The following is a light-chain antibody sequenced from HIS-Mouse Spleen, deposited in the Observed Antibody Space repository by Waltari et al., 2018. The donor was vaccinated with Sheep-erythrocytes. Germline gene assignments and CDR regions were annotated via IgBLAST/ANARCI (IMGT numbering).Light chain of an antibody. CDR1: SSDVGGYNY. CDR3: CSYAGSYNHV. CDR2: DVS. J-gene: IGLJ1*01. V-gene: IGLV2-11*01. Sequence: QSALTQPRSVSGSPGQSVTISCTGTSSDVGGYNYVSWYQQHPGKAPKLMIYDVSKRPSWVPDRVSGSRSGNPASLTISGLQAEDEADYYCCSYAGSYNHVFATGTKVTVL.